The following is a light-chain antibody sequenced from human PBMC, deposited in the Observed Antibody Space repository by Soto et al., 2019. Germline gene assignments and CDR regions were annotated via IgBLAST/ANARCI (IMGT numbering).Light chain of an antibody. Sequence: QSALTQPASVSGSPGQSITISCTGTSSDVGSYNYISWYQQHPGKAPKLMIYEVSNRPSGVSNRFSGSKSANTASLTISGLQAEDEADYYCSAYRSTTLAVFGGGTKLTVL. CDR2: EVS. J-gene: IGLJ2*01. CDR3: SAYRSTTLAV. CDR1: SSDVGSYNY. V-gene: IGLV2-14*01.